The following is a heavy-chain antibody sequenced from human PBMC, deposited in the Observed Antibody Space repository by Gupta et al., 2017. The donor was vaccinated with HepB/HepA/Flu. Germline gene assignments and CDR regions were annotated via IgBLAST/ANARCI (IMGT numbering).Heavy chain of an antibody. CDR1: GVTFSICW. CDR2: LNTDGSTT. Sequence: EVLRVESGGGLVQPGRSEGHPWAASGVTFSICWMHWVRQAPGKGLGWVSRLNTDGSTTKFADSVKGRFTISRDNAKNTLYLQMNSLRAEDTAVYYGARGLHGSPIDYWGHGTLVTVSS. J-gene: IGHJ4*01. D-gene: IGHD1-26*01. V-gene: IGHV3-74*03. CDR3: ARGLHGSPIDY.